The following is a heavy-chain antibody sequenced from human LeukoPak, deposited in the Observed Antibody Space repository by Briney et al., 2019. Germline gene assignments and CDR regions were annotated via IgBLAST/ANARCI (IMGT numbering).Heavy chain of an antibody. CDR3: AKDTGKYSSGWTDY. CDR1: GFTFSSYG. CDR2: IRYDGSNK. Sequence: GGSLRLSCAASGFTFSSYGMHWVRQAPGKGLEWVAFIRYDGSNKYYADSVRGRFTISRDNSKNTLYLQMNSLRAEDTAVYYCAKDTGKYSSGWTDYWGQGTLVTVSS. D-gene: IGHD6-19*01. V-gene: IGHV3-30*02. J-gene: IGHJ4*02.